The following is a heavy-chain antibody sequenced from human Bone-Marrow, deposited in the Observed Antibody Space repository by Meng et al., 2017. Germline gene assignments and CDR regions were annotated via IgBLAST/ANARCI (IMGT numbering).Heavy chain of an antibody. V-gene: IGHV1-2*06. CDR1: GYTFTAYY. Sequence: ASVKVSCKPSGYTFTAYYIHWVRQAPGQGLEWMGHINPDTGDTLYAQKFQGRVSMTGDTSISTAYVELSGLRSDDTAVYYCAEDENISLGKLFGDYWGQGTLVAVSS. CDR3: AEDENISLGKLFGDY. CDR2: INPDTGDT. D-gene: IGHD2-21*01. J-gene: IGHJ4*02.